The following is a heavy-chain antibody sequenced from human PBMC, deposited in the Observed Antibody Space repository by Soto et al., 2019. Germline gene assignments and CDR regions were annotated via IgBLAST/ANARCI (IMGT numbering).Heavy chain of an antibody. CDR3: AKSLSGWYYFDY. CDR1: GFTFSSYA. J-gene: IGHJ4*02. CDR2: ISGSGSST. D-gene: IGHD6-19*01. Sequence: GGSLRLSCAASGFTFSSYAMSWVRQAPGKGLEWVSAISGSGSSTYYPDSVKGRFTISRDNSKNTLYLQMNSLRAEDTAVYYCAKSLSGWYYFDYWGQGTLVTVSS. V-gene: IGHV3-23*01.